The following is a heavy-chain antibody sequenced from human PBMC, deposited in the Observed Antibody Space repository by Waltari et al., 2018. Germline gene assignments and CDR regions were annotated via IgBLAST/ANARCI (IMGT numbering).Heavy chain of an antibody. CDR2: IIPIFGTA. CDR1: SSYA. Sequence: SSYAISWVRQAPGQGLEWMGGIIPIFGTANYAQKFQGRVTITADESTSTAYMELSSLRSEDTAVYYCATTEGPTGNDAFDIWGQGTMVTVSS. V-gene: IGHV1-69*01. D-gene: IGHD1-1*01. CDR3: ATTEGPTGNDAFDI. J-gene: IGHJ3*02.